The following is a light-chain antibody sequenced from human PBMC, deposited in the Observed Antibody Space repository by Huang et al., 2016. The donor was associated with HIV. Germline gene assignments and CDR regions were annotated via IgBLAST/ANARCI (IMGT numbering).Light chain of an antibody. CDR3: QQFSSYPLT. CDR2: AAS. V-gene: IGKV1-9*01. J-gene: IGKJ4*01. Sequence: IQLTQSPSSLSIYVGDKVTITCRASQGIPNYVAWYQQRPGKAPKLLIYAASTLQNGVPSRFSGSGSGADFAISIANVQPEDSATYYCQQFSSYPLTFGGGTKVEIK. CDR1: QGIPNY.